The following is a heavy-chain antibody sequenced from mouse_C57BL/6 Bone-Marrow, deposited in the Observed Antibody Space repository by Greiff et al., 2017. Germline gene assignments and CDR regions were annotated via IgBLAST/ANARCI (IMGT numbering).Heavy chain of an antibody. D-gene: IGHD2-10*01. CDR1: GYTFTDHT. CDR3: ARWPYHY. Sequence: VQLQQSDAALVKPGASVKISCTVSGYTFTDHTIHWMKQRPEQGVEWIGYIYPRAGSNKYNENVKGKATLHADKSSSTAYMQLNSLTSEDAAVYCCARWPYHYWCQGTTLTVSS. V-gene: IGHV1-78*01. CDR2: IYPRAGSN. J-gene: IGHJ2*01.